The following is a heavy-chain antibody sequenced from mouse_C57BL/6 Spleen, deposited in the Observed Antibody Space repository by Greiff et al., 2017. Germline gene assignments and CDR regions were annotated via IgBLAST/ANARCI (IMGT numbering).Heavy chain of an antibody. D-gene: IGHD1-1*01. CDR1: GFTFSSYA. Sequence: EVQVVESGEGLVKPGGSLKLSCAASGFTFSSYAMSWVRQTPEKRLEWVAYISSGGDYIYYADTVKGRFTISRDNARNTLYLQMSSLKSEDTAMYYCTRDLGGITTVVAPFDYWGQGTTLTVSS. J-gene: IGHJ2*01. V-gene: IGHV5-9-1*02. CDR3: TRDLGGITTVVAPFDY. CDR2: ISSGGDYI.